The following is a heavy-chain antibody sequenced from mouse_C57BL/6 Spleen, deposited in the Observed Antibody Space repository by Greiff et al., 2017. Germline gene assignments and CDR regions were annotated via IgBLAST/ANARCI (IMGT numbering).Heavy chain of an antibody. CDR2: ISYDGSN. CDR1: GYSITSGYY. J-gene: IGHJ4*01. D-gene: IGHD2-5*01. Sequence: VQLKESGPGLVKPSQSLSLTCSVTGYSITSGYYWNWIRQFPGNQLEWMGYISYDGSNNYNPSLKNRISITPDTSTNHFFLKLNSVTTEDSATYYCARRGYSNYDYAMDYWGQGTSVTVSS. V-gene: IGHV3-6*01. CDR3: ARRGYSNYDYAMDY.